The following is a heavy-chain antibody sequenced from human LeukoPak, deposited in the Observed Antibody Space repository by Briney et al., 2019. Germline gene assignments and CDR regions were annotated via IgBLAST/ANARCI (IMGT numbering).Heavy chain of an antibody. D-gene: IGHD3-22*01. CDR1: GGSISSYY. CDR3: ARDQGYYYDSGAFDI. Sequence: PSETLSLTCTVSGGSISSYYWSWIRQPPGKGLEYIGYIYYSGSTNYNPSLASRVTISVDTSKNQFSLKLSSVTAADTAVYYCARDQGYYYDSGAFDIWGQGTMVTVSS. J-gene: IGHJ3*02. CDR2: IYYSGST. V-gene: IGHV4-59*12.